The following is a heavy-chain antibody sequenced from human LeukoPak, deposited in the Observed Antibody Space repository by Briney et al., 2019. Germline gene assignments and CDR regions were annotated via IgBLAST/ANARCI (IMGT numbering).Heavy chain of an antibody. D-gene: IGHD6-19*01. J-gene: IGHJ4*02. CDR3: ARGRPSGWPHDY. CDR2: INPNSGGT. Sequence: GASVKVSCKASGYTFTGYYMHWVRQAPGQGLEWMGWINPNSGGTNYAQKFQGWVTMTRDTSISTAYMELSSLRSEDTAVYYCARGRPSGWPHDYWGQGTLVTVSS. V-gene: IGHV1-2*04. CDR1: GYTFTGYY.